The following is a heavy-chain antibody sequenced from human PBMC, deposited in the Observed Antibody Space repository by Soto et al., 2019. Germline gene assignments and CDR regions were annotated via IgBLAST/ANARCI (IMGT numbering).Heavy chain of an antibody. CDR1: GGSISSGDYY. CDR2: IYYSGST. Sequence: SETLSLTCTVSGGSISSGDYYWSWIRQPPGKGLEWIGSIYYSGSTYYNPSLKSRVTISVDTSKNQFSLKLNSVTAADTAVYYCARMTTPLRYFDWLPQGYWFDPRGQGTLVTVSS. CDR3: ARMTTPLRYFDWLPQGYWFDP. D-gene: IGHD3-9*01. V-gene: IGHV4-30-4*01. J-gene: IGHJ5*02.